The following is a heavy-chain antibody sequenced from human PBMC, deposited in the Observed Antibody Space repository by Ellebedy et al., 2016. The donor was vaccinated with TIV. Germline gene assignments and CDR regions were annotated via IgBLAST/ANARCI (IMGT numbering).Heavy chain of an antibody. Sequence: ASVKVSXXVSGYTLTELSMHWVRQAPGKGLEWMGGFDPEDGETIYAQKFQGRVTMTEDTSTDTAYMELSSLRSEDTAVYYCATVGYCSGGSCYYVAPSFDYWGQGTLVTVSS. D-gene: IGHD2-15*01. V-gene: IGHV1-24*01. CDR3: ATVGYCSGGSCYYVAPSFDY. CDR1: GYTLTELS. J-gene: IGHJ4*02. CDR2: FDPEDGET.